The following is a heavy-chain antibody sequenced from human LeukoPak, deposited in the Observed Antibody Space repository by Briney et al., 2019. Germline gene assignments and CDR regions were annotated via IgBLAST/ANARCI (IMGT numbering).Heavy chain of an antibody. Sequence: ASVKVSCKPSGYTFTGYCWHWVRQAPGQGLEWMGRINPSTGGTNYAQNFQGRVTMTRDASISTAYMELSRLTSDDTAVYYCARDNDLRPIVGATTFPNEFDYWGQGTLVTVSS. V-gene: IGHV1-2*06. CDR2: INPSTGGT. D-gene: IGHD1-26*01. J-gene: IGHJ4*02. CDR3: ARDNDLRPIVGATTFPNEFDY. CDR1: GYTFTGYC.